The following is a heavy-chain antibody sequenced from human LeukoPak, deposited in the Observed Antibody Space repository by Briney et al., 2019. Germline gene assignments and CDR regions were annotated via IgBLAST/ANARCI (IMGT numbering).Heavy chain of an antibody. V-gene: IGHV4-4*07. CDR3: ASDVHSSGYYYGYFQH. CDR1: GGSISSCY. CDR2: IYTCGST. J-gene: IGHJ1*01. D-gene: IGHD3-22*01. Sequence: SETLSLTCTVSGGSISSCYWSWIRQPAGKGLEWIGRIYTCGSTNYNPSLKSRVTMSVDTSKNQFSLKLSSVTAADTAVYYCASDVHSSGYYYGYFQHWGQGTLVTVSS.